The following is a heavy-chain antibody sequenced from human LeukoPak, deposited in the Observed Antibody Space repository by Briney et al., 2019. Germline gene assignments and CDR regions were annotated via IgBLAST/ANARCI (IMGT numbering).Heavy chain of an antibody. CDR3: ARYCSGGSGYPNWFDP. V-gene: IGHV4-4*02. D-gene: IGHD2-15*01. CDR2: IYHSGST. J-gene: IGHJ5*02. Sequence: TPSGTLSLTCAVSGGSISSSNWWSWVRQPPGKGLEWIGEIYHSGSTNYNPSLKSRVIISVDRSKNQFSLRLSSVTAADTAVYYCARYCSGGSGYPNWFDPWGHGTLVTVSS. CDR1: GGSISSSNW.